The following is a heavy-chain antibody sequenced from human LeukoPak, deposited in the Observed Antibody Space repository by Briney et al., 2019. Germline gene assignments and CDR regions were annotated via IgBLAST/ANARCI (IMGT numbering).Heavy chain of an antibody. D-gene: IGHD3-10*01. CDR1: GFTFSAYA. CDR2: ISNDGGST. V-gene: IGHV3-64D*06. Sequence: PGGSLRLSCSASGFTFSAYAMHWVRQAPGKGLEYVSSISNDGGSTYYADSVTGRFTISRDNSKNTLYLQMSSLRAEDTAVYYCVKEYGSGSYRLLDYWGQGTLVTVSS. J-gene: IGHJ4*02. CDR3: VKEYGSGSYRLLDY.